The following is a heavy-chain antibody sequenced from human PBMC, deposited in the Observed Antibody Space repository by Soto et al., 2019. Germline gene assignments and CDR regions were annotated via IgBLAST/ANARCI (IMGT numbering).Heavy chain of an antibody. D-gene: IGHD4-17*01. CDR1: GYTFTGYY. CDR3: ARESPPALSQKQNGDYYYYGMDV. Sequence: GASVKVSCKASGYTFTGYYMHWVRQAPGQGLEWMGWINPNIGTANYAQKFQGRVTITTDTSTSTAYMELSRLRSEDTAVYYCARESPPALSQKQNGDYYYYGMDVWGQGTTVTVSS. CDR2: INPNIGTA. J-gene: IGHJ6*02. V-gene: IGHV1-2*02.